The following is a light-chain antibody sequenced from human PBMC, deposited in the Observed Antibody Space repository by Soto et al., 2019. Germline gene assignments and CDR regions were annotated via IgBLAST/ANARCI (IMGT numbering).Light chain of an antibody. CDR2: EVS. J-gene: IGLJ1*01. CDR3: SSYTSNSTRV. Sequence: QSALTQPASVSGSPGQSITISCTGTSSDVGGYNYVSWYQQHPGKAPKLMIYEVSNRPSGVSNRFSGSKSGNTASLSISGLQAEDEAEYYCSSYTSNSTRVFGTGTKVTVL. V-gene: IGLV2-14*01. CDR1: SSDVGGYNY.